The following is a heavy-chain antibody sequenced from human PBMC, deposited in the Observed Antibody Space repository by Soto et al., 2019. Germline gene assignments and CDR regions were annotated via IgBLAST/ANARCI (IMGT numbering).Heavy chain of an antibody. D-gene: IGHD2-15*01. CDR2: IYYSGST. J-gene: IGHJ6*02. Sequence: QVQLQESGPGLVKPSQTLSLTCTVSGGSISSGGYYWSWIRQHPGKGLEWIGYIYYSGSTYYNPSLKSRVTISVDTSKNQFSLKLSSVTAADTAVYYCAGFGRGEYYYYGMDVWGQGTTVTVSS. CDR1: GGSISSGGYY. CDR3: AGFGRGEYYYYGMDV. V-gene: IGHV4-31*03.